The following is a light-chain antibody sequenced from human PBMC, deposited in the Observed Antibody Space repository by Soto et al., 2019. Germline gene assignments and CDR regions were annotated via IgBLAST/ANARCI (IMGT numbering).Light chain of an antibody. J-gene: IGKJ1*01. CDR3: QQYGSSGT. Sequence: EIVLTQSPATLSLSPGERATLSCRASQSVNIYLAWYQQKPGQAPRLLIYGASNRATGIPDRFSGSGSGTDFTLTISRLEPEDFAVYYCQQYGSSGTFGQGTKVEIK. V-gene: IGKV3-20*01. CDR1: QSVNIY. CDR2: GAS.